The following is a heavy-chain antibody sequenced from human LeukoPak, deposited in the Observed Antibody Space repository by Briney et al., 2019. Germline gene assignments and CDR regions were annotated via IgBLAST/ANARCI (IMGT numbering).Heavy chain of an antibody. CDR3: ARRPITMVRGVIITXFDX. V-gene: IGHV1-18*01. CDR2: ISAYNGNT. D-gene: IGHD3-10*01. Sequence: ASVKVSCKASGYTFTSYGISWVRQAPGQGLEWMGWISAYNGNTNYAQKLQGRVTMTTDTSTSTDYMELRSLRSDDTAVYYCARRPITMVRGVIITXFDXWGQGXLVTVS. J-gene: IGHJ5*02. CDR1: GYTFTSYG.